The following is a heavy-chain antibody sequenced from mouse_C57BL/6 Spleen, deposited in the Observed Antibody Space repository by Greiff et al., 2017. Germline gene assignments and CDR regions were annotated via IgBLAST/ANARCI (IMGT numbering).Heavy chain of an antibody. Sequence: EVKLMESGAELVKPGASVKLSCTASGFNIKDYYMHWVKQRTEQGLEWIGRIDPEDGETKYAPKFQGKATITADTSSNTAYLQLSSLTSEDTAVYYCAYYGSSFYYAMDYWGQGTSVTVSS. D-gene: IGHD1-1*01. V-gene: IGHV14-2*01. CDR2: IDPEDGET. CDR3: AYYGSSFYYAMDY. J-gene: IGHJ4*01. CDR1: GFNIKDYY.